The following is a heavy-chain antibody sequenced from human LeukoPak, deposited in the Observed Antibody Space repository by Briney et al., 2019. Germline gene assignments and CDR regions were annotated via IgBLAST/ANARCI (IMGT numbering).Heavy chain of an antibody. V-gene: IGHV3-74*01. D-gene: IGHD6-19*01. J-gene: IGHJ4*02. CDR2: INSDESST. CDR3: AGGRYSSVWY. CDR1: GFSFSSYW. Sequence: GGTLRLSCVASGFSFSSYWMHWVRQAPGKGLVWVSRINSDESSTTYADSVKGRFTISRDNAKNTLYLQMNSLRAEDTAVYYCAGGRYSSVWYWGQGTLVTVSS.